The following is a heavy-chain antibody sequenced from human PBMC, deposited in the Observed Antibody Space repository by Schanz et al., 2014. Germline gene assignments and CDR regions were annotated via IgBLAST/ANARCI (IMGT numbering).Heavy chain of an antibody. CDR3: AKDQGSYGSGSYSYFDY. V-gene: IGHV3-23*04. CDR1: GVTFSSYA. CDR2: ISGSGAST. Sequence: EVQLVESGGGLVKPGGSLRFSCAASGVTFSSYAMSWVRQASGKGLEWVSAISGSGASTYYADSVKGRFTISRDNSKNTLYLQMNSLRAEDTAVYYCAKDQGSYGSGSYSYFDYWGQGTLATVSS. J-gene: IGHJ4*02. D-gene: IGHD3-10*01.